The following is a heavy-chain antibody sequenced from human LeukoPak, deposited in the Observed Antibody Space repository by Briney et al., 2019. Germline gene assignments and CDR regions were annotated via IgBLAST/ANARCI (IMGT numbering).Heavy chain of an antibody. CDR2: IKSKTDGGTT. J-gene: IGHJ3*02. CDR1: GFTLSYAW. Sequence: GGSLRLSCAASGFTLSYAWMSWVRQAPGKGLEWVGRIKSKTDGGTTDYAAPVKGRFTISRDNSKNTLYLQMNSLKAEDTAVYYCAKDYDHTGLGPRGAFDIWGQGTMVTVSS. CDR3: AKDYDHTGLGPRGAFDI. V-gene: IGHV3-15*01. D-gene: IGHD3-16*01.